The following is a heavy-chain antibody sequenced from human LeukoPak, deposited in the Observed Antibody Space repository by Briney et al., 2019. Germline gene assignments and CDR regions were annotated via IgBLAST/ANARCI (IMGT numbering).Heavy chain of an antibody. CDR1: GGTFSSYA. CDR3: ARVLTTVTPDAFDI. V-gene: IGHV1-69*04. CDR2: IIPILGIA. J-gene: IGHJ3*02. D-gene: IGHD4-17*01. Sequence: SVKVSCKASGGTFSSYANSWVRQAPGQGLEWMGRIIPILGIANYAQKFQGRVTITADKSTSTAYMELSSLRSEDTAVYYCARVLTTVTPDAFDIWGQGTMVTVSS.